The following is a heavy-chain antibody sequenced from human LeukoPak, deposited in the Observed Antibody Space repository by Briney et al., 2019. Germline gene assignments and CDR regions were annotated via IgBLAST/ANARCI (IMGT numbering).Heavy chain of an antibody. J-gene: IGHJ5*02. CDR1: GYSISSGYY. V-gene: IGHV4-38-2*02. CDR3: ARMRDWFDP. Sequence: SETLSLTCTVSGYSISSGYYWGWIRQPPGKGLEWIGYIYYSGSTNFNPSLKSRLTISVDTSKNQFSLKLNSVTAADTAVYYCARMRDWFDPWGQGTLVTVSS. CDR2: IYYSGST.